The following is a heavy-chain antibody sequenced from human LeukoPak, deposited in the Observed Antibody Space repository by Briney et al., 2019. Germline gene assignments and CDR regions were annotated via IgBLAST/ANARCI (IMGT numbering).Heavy chain of an antibody. J-gene: IGHJ5*02. CDR2: IYYSGST. D-gene: IGHD2-2*01. Sequence: SETLSLTCTVSGGSISSYYWSWIRQPPGKGLEWIGYIYYSGSTNYNPSLKSRVTISVGRSKTQFPLKLSSVTAADTAVYYCARERSTYAGAPENWFDPWGQGTLVTVSS. V-gene: IGHV4-59*12. CDR3: ARERSTYAGAPENWFDP. CDR1: GGSISSYY.